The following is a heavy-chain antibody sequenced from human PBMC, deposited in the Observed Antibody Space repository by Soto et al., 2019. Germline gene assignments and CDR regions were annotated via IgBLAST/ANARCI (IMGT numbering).Heavy chain of an antibody. D-gene: IGHD2-15*01. CDR3: AKDIQYCTGGSCRRNFYGMDV. J-gene: IGHJ6*02. CDR2: ISYDGSNK. V-gene: IGHV3-30*18. CDR1: GFTFSSYG. Sequence: GGSLRLSCAASGFTFSSYGMHWVRQAPGKGLEWVAVISYDGSNKYYADSVKGRFTISRDNSKNTVSLEMNSLRAEDTAVHYCAKDIQYCTGGSCRRNFYGMDVWGQGTTVTVSS.